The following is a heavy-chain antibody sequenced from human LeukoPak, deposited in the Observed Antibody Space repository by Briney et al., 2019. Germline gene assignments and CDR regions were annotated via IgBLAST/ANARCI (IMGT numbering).Heavy chain of an antibody. CDR3: ARAVGSSWRGSWFDP. D-gene: IGHD6-13*01. Sequence: SETLSLTCTVSGGSISSHYWSWIRQPPGKGLEWIGYIYYSGSTNYNPSLKGRVTISVDTSKNQFSLKLSSVTAADTAVYYCARAVGSSWRGSWFDPWGQGTLVTVSS. J-gene: IGHJ5*02. CDR2: IYYSGST. V-gene: IGHV4-59*11. CDR1: GGSISSHY.